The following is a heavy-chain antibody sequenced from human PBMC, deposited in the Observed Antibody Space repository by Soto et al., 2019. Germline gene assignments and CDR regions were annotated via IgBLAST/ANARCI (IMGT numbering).Heavy chain of an antibody. Sequence: ASVKVSCKASGYTFTSCGISWVRQAPGQGLEWMGWISAYNGNTNYAQKLQGRVTMTTDTSTSTAYMELRSLRSDDTAVYYCARSGSGWYVGAFDIWGQGTMVTVSS. CDR3: ARSGSGWYVGAFDI. CDR2: ISAYNGNT. CDR1: GYTFTSCG. D-gene: IGHD6-19*01. V-gene: IGHV1-18*01. J-gene: IGHJ3*02.